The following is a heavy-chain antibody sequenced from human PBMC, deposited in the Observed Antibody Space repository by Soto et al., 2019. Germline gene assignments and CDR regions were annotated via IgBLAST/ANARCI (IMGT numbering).Heavy chain of an antibody. Sequence: GESLKISCQGSGYTFSNHWINWVRLVPGKGLEWMGVIFPRDSDTRYSPSLQGQVIISVDKSTNTAYLQWTRLTASDTAIYYCAKSIEGGPMDVWGQGTTVTVSS. V-gene: IGHV5-51*01. CDR3: AKSIEGGPMDV. D-gene: IGHD1-26*01. CDR1: GYTFSNHW. J-gene: IGHJ6*02. CDR2: IFPRDSDT.